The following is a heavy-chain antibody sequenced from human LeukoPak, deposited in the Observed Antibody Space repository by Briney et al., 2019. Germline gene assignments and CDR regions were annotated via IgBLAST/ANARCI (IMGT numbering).Heavy chain of an antibody. V-gene: IGHV4-31*03. CDR1: GGSISSGGYY. CDR2: IYYSGST. J-gene: IGHJ4*02. CDR3: AREMITMVRGVKNYFDY. Sequence: PSETLSLTCTVSGGSISSGGYYWSWIRQHPGKGLGWIGYIYYSGSTYYNPSLKSRVTISVDTSKNQFSLKLSSVTAADTAVYYCAREMITMVRGVKNYFDYWGQGTLVTVSS. D-gene: IGHD3-10*01.